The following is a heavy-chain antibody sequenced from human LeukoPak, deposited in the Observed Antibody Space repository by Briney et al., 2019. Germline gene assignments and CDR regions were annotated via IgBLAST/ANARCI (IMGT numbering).Heavy chain of an antibody. CDR3: ARRAIRRRVEQPTFDY. D-gene: IGHD1/OR15-1a*01. V-gene: IGHV4-34*01. CDR2: ISHSGST. J-gene: IGHJ4*02. Sequence: PSETLSLTCAVYGGSFSAFYWNKIRQPPGTGLEWIAKISHSGSTNYNPSLKSRVTISVDTSKIQFSLKLTSVTAADTAVYYCARRAIRRRVEQPTFDYWGQGTLVIVSS. CDR1: GGSFSAFY.